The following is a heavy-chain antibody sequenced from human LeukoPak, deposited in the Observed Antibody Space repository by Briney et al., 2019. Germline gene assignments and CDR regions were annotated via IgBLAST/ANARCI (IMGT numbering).Heavy chain of an antibody. CDR3: ARIKWAAAND. D-gene: IGHD6-13*01. Sequence: GASVKVSCKASGYTFTGYYIHWVRQAPGQGLEWMGWINPNSGDTNYAQNFQGRVTMTRDTSINTAYMDLSSLRSDDTAVYYCARIKWAAANDWGQGTLGTVSS. CDR1: GYTFTGYY. J-gene: IGHJ4*02. CDR2: INPNSGDT. V-gene: IGHV1-2*02.